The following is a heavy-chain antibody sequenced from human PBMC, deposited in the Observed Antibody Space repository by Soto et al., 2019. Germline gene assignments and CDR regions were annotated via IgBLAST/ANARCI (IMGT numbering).Heavy chain of an antibody. V-gene: IGHV1-2*02. CDR3: ARDLCPLGSGSPCPTFGMDV. CDR2: LKPDNGGT. CDR1: GYTFTGHY. Sequence: QVQLVQSGAEVKPPGASVKVSCKASGYTFTGHYMHWVRQVSGRRLEFLGWLKPDNGGTYYAPKFQGRVTLPRDTSNTIAYMEMSGLHSDETAVYFCARDLCPLGSGSPCPTFGMDVWGQGTTVAVTS. D-gene: IGHD3-10*01. J-gene: IGHJ6*02.